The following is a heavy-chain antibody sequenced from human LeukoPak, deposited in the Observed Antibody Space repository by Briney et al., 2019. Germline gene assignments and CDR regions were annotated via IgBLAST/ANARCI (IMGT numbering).Heavy chain of an antibody. V-gene: IGHV4-61*02. CDR2: IYTSGST. J-gene: IGHJ4*02. Sequence: SQTLSLTCTVSGGSISSGSYYWSWIRQPAGKGLEWIGRIYTSGSTNYNPSLKSRVTISVDTSKNQFSLKLSSVTAADTAVYYCARGSVRYFDWLLPPLDYWGQGTLVTVSS. CDR3: ARGSVRYFDWLLPPLDY. D-gene: IGHD3-9*01. CDR1: GGSISSGSYY.